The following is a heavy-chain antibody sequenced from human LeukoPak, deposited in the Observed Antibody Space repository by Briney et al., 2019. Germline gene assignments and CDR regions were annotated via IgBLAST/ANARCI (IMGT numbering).Heavy chain of an antibody. D-gene: IGHD6-13*01. CDR3: ALSSPDWYFDL. J-gene: IGHJ2*01. CDR1: GGSISSSSYY. CDR2: IYYSGST. Sequence: SETLSLTCTVSGGSISSSSYYWGWLRQPPGRGLEWSGSIYYSGSTYYNPSLKSRVTISVDASKNQFSLKLSSVTAADTAVYYCALSSPDWYFDLWGRGTLVTVSS. V-gene: IGHV4-39*01.